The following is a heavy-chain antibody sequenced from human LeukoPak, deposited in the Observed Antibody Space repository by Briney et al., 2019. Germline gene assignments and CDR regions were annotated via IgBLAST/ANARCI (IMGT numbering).Heavy chain of an antibody. CDR2: IWYDGSNK. V-gene: IGHV3-33*06. J-gene: IGHJ4*02. CDR1: GFTFSSYG. D-gene: IGHD5-18*01. CDR3: AKEGGYSYGYPRGYFDY. Sequence: GGSLRLSCAASGFTFSSYGMHWVRQAPGKGLEWVAVIWYDGSNKYYADSVKGRFTISRDNSKNTLYLQTNSLRAEDTAVYYCAKEGGYSYGYPRGYFDYWGQGTLVTVSS.